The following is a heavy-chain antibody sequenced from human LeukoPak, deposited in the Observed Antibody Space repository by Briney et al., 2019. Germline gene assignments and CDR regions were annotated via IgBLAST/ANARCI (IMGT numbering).Heavy chain of an antibody. CDR3: ARGRLLWFGELLCPYYYGMDV. D-gene: IGHD3-10*01. CDR2: INRSGST. J-gene: IGHJ6*02. CDR1: GGSLSGYY. Sequence: WETLSLTCAVYGGSLSGYYWSWIRQPPGKGLEWIGEINRSGSTNYNPSLKSRVTISVDTSKNQFSLKLSSVTAADTAVYYCARGRLLWFGELLCPYYYGMDVWGQGTTVTVSS. V-gene: IGHV4-34*01.